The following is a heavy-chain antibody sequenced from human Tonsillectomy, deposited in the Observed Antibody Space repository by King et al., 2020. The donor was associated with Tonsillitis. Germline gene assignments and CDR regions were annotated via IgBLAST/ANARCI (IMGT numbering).Heavy chain of an antibody. CDR2: ISSSSSYI. V-gene: IGHV3-21*01. D-gene: IGHD6-13*01. Sequence: QLVQSGGGLVKPGGSLRLACAASGFTFSSYSMNWVRPAPGKGLEWVSSISSSSSYILYADSVKGRFTISRDNAKNSLYLHMKSLRAEDTAVYYCAGGGAAVDIYYYYYMDVWGKGTTVTVSS. J-gene: IGHJ6*03. CDR1: GFTFSSYS. CDR3: AGGGAAVDIYYYYYMDV.